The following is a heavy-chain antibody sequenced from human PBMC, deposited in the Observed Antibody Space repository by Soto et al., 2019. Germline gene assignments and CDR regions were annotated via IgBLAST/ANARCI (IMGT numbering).Heavy chain of an antibody. V-gene: IGHV5-51*01. CDR3: AREQQLVRNYYYVMDV. J-gene: IGHJ6*02. Sequence: GESLKISCKGSGYSFTSYWIGWVRQMPGKGLEWMGIIYPGDSDTRYSPSFQGQVTISADKSISTAYLQWSSLKASDTAMYYCAREQQLVRNYYYVMDVWGQGTTVTVSS. CDR1: GYSFTSYW. D-gene: IGHD6-13*01. CDR2: IYPGDSDT.